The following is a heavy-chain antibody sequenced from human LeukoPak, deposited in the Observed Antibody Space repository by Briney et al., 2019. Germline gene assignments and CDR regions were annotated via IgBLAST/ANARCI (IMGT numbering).Heavy chain of an antibody. J-gene: IGHJ4*02. CDR1: GGSISSYS. CDR2: IYTSGST. Sequence: PSETLSLTCTVSGGSISSYSWSWIRQPAGRGLEWIGRIYTSGSTKYNPSLTSRVTMSVDTSKNQFSLKLRSVTAADTAVYYCARAVHCSGGSCYFDYWGQGTLVTVSS. CDR3: ARAVHCSGGSCYFDY. V-gene: IGHV4-4*07. D-gene: IGHD2-15*01.